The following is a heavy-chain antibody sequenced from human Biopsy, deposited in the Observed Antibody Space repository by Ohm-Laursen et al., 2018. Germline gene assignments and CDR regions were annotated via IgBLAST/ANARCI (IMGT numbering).Heavy chain of an antibody. CDR3: ATKLTGYFHH. J-gene: IGHJ1*01. CDR2: NIPILGTG. CDR1: GGTFSNYG. V-gene: IGHV1-69*06. Sequence: ASVKVSCKVPGGTFSNYGVNWVRQAPGQGLEWLGGNIPILGTGNYAQKFQDRVTVAADTSTSTATMGLRSLRSDDTAMYYCATKLTGYFHHWGQGTLVIVSS. D-gene: IGHD3-9*01.